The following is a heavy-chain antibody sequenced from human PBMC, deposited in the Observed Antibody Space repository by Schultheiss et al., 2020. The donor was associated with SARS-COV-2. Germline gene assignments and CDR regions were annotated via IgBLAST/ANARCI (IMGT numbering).Heavy chain of an antibody. CDR1: GYTFTSYG. D-gene: IGHD6-6*01. CDR3: ARTRSSSPPVVLKY. CDR2: ISAYNGNT. J-gene: IGHJ4*02. V-gene: IGHV1-18*01. Sequence: ASVKVSCKASGYTFTSYGISWVRQAPGQGLEWMGWISAYNGNTNYAQKLQGRVTMTTDTSTSTAYMELRSLRSDDTAVYYCARTRSSSPPVVLKYWGQGTLVTVSS.